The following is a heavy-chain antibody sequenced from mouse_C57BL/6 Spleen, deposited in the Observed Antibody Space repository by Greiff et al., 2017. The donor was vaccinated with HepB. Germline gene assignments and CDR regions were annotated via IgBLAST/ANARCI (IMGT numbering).Heavy chain of an antibody. CDR3: ARSRETTVVAPYYAMDY. CDR1: GYTFTDYN. V-gene: IGHV1-18*01. Sequence: EVQLQQSGPELVKPGASVKIPCKASGYTFTDYNMDWVKQSHGKSLEWIGAINPNNGGTIYNQKFKGKATLTVDKSSSTAYMELRSLTSEDTAVYYCARSRETTVVAPYYAMDYWGQGTSVTVSS. D-gene: IGHD1-1*01. CDR2: INPNNGGT. J-gene: IGHJ4*01.